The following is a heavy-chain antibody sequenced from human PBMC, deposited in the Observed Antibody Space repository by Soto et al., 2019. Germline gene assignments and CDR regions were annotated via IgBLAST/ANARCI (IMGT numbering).Heavy chain of an antibody. CDR2: INHSGST. V-gene: IGHV4-34*01. CDR1: GGSFSGYY. CDR3: ATHAHGSGSYRPYYYYYMDV. Sequence: SETLSLTCAVYGGSFSGYYWSWIRQPPGKGLEWIGEINHSGSTNYNPSLKSRVTISVDTSKNQFSLKLSSVTAADTAVYYCATHAHGSGSYRPYYYYYMDVWGKGTTVTVSS. D-gene: IGHD3-10*01. J-gene: IGHJ6*03.